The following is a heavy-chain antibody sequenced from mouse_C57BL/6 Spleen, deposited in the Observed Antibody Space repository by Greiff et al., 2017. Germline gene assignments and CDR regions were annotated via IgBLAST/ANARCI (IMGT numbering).Heavy chain of an antibody. J-gene: IGHJ2*01. CDR2: INPSSGYT. D-gene: IGHD2-4*01. Sequence: VKLQESGAELARPGASVKMSCKASGYTFTSYTMHWVKQRPGQGLEWIGYINPSSGYTKYNQKFKDKATLTADKSSSTAYMQLSSLTSEDSAVYYCARDDYGEDYWGQGTTLTVSS. CDR1: GYTFTSYT. V-gene: IGHV1-4*01. CDR3: ARDDYGEDY.